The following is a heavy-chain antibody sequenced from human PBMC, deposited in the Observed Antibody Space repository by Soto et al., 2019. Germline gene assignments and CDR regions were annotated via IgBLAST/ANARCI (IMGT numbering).Heavy chain of an antibody. J-gene: IGHJ4*02. D-gene: IGHD1-1*01. CDR2: IIPIFGLA. V-gene: IGHV1-69*02. CDR3: ALDVRTGVIYFDL. Sequence: QVQLVQSGAEVKKPGSSVKLSCRASGGTFSTYTISWVRQAPGQGLEWMGRIIPIFGLANHAQKFQGRVTITAHKATDTAYLEMSSLRSDDTAVYYCALDVRTGVIYFDLWGQGPLVTVAS. CDR1: GGTFSTYT.